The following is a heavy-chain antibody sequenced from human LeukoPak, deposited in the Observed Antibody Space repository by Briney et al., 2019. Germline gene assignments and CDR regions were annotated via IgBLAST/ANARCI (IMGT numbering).Heavy chain of an antibody. Sequence: ASVTPSCQASGYTFTSYGISWVRQPAGQGLEWMGWISAYNGSTNYAQKLQGRVTMATATTTSTADMELRSLRSDDTAVYSCVWVVGATTRSYFDYWGQGTLVT. J-gene: IGHJ4*02. CDR2: ISAYNGST. CDR1: GYTFTSYG. D-gene: IGHD1-26*01. CDR3: VWVVGATTRSYFDY. V-gene: IGHV1-18*01.